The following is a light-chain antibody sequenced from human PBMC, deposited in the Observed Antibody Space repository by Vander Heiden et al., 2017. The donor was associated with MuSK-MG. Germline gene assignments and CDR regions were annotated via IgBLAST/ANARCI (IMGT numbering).Light chain of an antibody. CDR1: QSVSSN. CDR3: QWNNNWALT. J-gene: IGKJ4*01. CDR2: GAS. Sequence: EIVMTQSPATLSVSPGERATLSCRASQSVSSNLAWYQQKPGQAPRLLIYGASTRATGIPARFSGSGSGTEFTLTISSLQSEDFAVYFCQWNNNWALTFGGGTKVEIK. V-gene: IGKV3-15*01.